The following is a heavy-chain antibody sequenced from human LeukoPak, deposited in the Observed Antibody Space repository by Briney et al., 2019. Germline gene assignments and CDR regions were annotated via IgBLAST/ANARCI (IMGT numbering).Heavy chain of an antibody. CDR2: IKSKTDGGTT. Sequence: GGSLRLSCAASGFTFSNAWMSWVRQAPGKGLEWVGRIKSKTDGGTTDYAAPVKGRFTISRDDSKNTLYLQMNSLKTEDTAVYYCTTRPYYDFWSGSVYWGQGTLVTVSS. V-gene: IGHV3-15*01. CDR3: TTRPYYDFWSGSVY. CDR1: GFTFSNAW. J-gene: IGHJ4*02. D-gene: IGHD3-3*01.